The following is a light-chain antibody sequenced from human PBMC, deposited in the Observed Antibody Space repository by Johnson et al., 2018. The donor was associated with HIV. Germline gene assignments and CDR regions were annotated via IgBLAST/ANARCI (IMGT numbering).Light chain of an antibody. Sequence: QSVLTQPPSVSAAPGQKVTISCSGSSSNIGNNYVSWYQQLPGTAPKLLIYDNNKRPSGIPDRFSGSQSGTSATLGLTGLPTGDVADYYCGTWDSSLSADVFGTGTKVTVL. CDR3: GTWDSSLSADV. CDR1: SSNIGNNY. J-gene: IGLJ1*01. CDR2: DNN. V-gene: IGLV1-51*01.